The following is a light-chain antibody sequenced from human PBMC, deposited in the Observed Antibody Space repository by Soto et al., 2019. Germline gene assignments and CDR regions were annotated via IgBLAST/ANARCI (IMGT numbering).Light chain of an antibody. CDR2: DVS. Sequence: QSALTQPRSVSGSPGQSVTISCTGTNSDVGGYNYVSWYQQYPGKAPKLMIYDVSKRPSGVPDSLSVSKSGNTASLTISGLQAEDEADYYCCSYARIHTWVFGGGTQLPLL. CDR3: CSYARIHTWV. J-gene: IGLJ3*02. CDR1: NSDVGGYNY. V-gene: IGLV2-11*01.